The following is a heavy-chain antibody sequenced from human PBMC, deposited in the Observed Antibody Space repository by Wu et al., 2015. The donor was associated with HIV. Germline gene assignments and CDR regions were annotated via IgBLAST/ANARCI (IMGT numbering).Heavy chain of an antibody. V-gene: IGHV1-2*02. CDR1: GYTFTDYY. Sequence: QVQLVQSGAELKKPGASVKVSCKVSGYTFTDYYMHWVRQAPGLGLEWLGWINPNSSDTNYAQRFQGRVTMTRDTSLSTAYLELRRLRSDDTALYYCARAYCSGGGCYSDAFDLWGQGTMVIVSS. D-gene: IGHD2-15*01. CDR2: INPNSSDT. J-gene: IGHJ3*01. CDR3: ARAYCSGGGCYSDAFDL.